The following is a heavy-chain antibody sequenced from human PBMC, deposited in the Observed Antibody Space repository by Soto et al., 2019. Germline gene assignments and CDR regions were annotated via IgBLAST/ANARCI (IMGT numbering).Heavy chain of an antibody. CDR3: ARAYSRSSVDY. J-gene: IGHJ4*02. Sequence: SETLSLTCAVSGGSISSGGYSWSWIRQPPGKGLEWIGYIYHSGSTYYNPSLQSRVTISVDRSKNQFSLKLSSVTAADTAVYYCARAYSRSSVDYWGQGTLVTVSS. V-gene: IGHV4-30-2*01. CDR2: IYHSGST. D-gene: IGHD6-6*01. CDR1: GGSISSGGYS.